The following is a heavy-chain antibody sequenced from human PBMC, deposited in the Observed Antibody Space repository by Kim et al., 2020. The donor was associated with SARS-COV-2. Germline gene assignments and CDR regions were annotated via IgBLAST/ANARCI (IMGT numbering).Heavy chain of an antibody. D-gene: IGHD3-22*01. CDR1: GYTFTSYG. CDR2: ISAYNGNT. Sequence: ASVKVSCKASGYTFTSYGISWVRQAPGQGLEWMGWISAYNGNTNYAQKLQGRVTMTTDTSTSTAYMELRSLRSDDTAVYYCARDSVLMYYYDSSGWRRMWFDPWGQGTLVTVSS. CDR3: ARDSVLMYYYDSSGWRRMWFDP. J-gene: IGHJ5*02. V-gene: IGHV1-18*01.